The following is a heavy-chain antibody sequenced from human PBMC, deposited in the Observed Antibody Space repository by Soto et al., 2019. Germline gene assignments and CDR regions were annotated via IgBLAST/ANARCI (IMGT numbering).Heavy chain of an antibody. J-gene: IGHJ4*02. V-gene: IGHV3-48*03. CDR1: GFTFDNYE. CDR2: ISSSGSTV. CDR3: AKEATSINNFDY. Sequence: GWSLRLGCAASGFTFDNYEMNWVRQAPGKGLEWVSYISSSGSTVYYADSVKGRFTISRDNAKNSLYVQMNSLRAEDTAVYDCAKEATSINNFDYWGRGTLVTVSS. D-gene: IGHD1-26*01.